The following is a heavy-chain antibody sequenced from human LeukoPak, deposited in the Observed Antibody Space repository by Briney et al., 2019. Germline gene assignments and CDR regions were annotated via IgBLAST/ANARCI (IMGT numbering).Heavy chain of an antibody. V-gene: IGHV4-31*03. J-gene: IGHJ6*02. CDR2: IYYSGST. CDR1: GGSISSGGYY. Sequence: PSQTLSLTCTVSGGSISSGGYYWSWIRQHPGKGLEWIGYIYYSGSTNYNPSLKSRVTISVDTSKNQFSLKLSSVTAADTAVYYCARVHSPIRRFLEWSLGSYYYYGMDVWGQGTTVTVSS. CDR3: ARVHSPIRRFLEWSLGSYYYYGMDV. D-gene: IGHD3-3*01.